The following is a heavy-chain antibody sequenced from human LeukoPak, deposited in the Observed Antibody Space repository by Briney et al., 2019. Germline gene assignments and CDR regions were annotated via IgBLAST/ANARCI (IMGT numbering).Heavy chain of an antibody. Sequence: GESLKISCKGSGYRFTNYWIGWVRQMPGKGLEWMGIIYPGDSDTRYSTSFQGQVTISADKSISTAYLQWSSLKASDTAMYYCAATYYDILTGQGGDAFDIWGQGTMVTVSS. V-gene: IGHV5-51*01. CDR3: AATYYDILTGQGGDAFDI. CDR2: IYPGDSDT. CDR1: GYRFTNYW. J-gene: IGHJ3*02. D-gene: IGHD3-9*01.